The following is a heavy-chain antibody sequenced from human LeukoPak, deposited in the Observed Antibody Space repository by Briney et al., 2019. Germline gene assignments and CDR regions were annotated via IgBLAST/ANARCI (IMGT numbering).Heavy chain of an antibody. J-gene: IGHJ4*02. CDR1: GFTFSNTW. Sequence: GGSLRLSCAASGFTFSNTWMSWVRQAPGKGLEWVSYIRSGGSPIYYADSVKGRFTISRDNAKNSLYLQMNSLRDEDTAVYYCTRDPEALDYWGQGTLVTVSS. V-gene: IGHV3-48*02. CDR2: IRSGGSPI. CDR3: TRDPEALDY.